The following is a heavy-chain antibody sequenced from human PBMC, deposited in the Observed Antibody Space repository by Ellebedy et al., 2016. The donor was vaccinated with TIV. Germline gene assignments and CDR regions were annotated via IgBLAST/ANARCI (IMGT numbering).Heavy chain of an antibody. J-gene: IGHJ4*02. CDR2: MDQDGSKT. CDR1: GFTFSSFW. D-gene: IGHD3-22*01. Sequence: GESLKISCAASGFTFSSFWMTWARQVPGKGLEWVANMDQDGSKTNYVGSVKGRFSISRDNAKNSLYLQMNSLRAEDTAMYYCARDDSSEGALGYWGQGTLVTVSS. CDR3: ARDDSSEGALGY. V-gene: IGHV3-7*03.